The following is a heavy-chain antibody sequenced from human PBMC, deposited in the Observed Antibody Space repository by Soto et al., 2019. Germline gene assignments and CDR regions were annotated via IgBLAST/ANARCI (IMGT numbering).Heavy chain of an antibody. CDR2: IYYSGST. Sequence: SETLSLTCTVSGGSISSGDYYWSWIRQPPGKGLEWIGYIYYSGSTYYNPSLKSRVTISVDTSKNQFSLKLSSVTAADTAVYYCARDPTTDYYDGMDVWGQGSTVTVS. D-gene: IGHD1-1*01. CDR1: GGSISSGDYY. J-gene: IGHJ6*02. CDR3: ARDPTTDYYDGMDV. V-gene: IGHV4-30-4*01.